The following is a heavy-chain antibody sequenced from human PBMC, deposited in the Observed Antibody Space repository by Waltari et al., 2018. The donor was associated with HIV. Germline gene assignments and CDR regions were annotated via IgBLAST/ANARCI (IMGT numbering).Heavy chain of an antibody. D-gene: IGHD3-3*01. CDR2: INHSGST. CDR1: GGSFSGYY. CDR3: ARDNDLGVLRFLEWFPSHPGGWFDP. Sequence: QVQLQQWGAGLLKPSETLSLTCAVYGGSFSGYYWSWIRQPPGKGLEWIGEINHSGSTNYNPSLKSRVTISVDTSKNQFSLKLSSVTAADTAVYYCARDNDLGVLRFLEWFPSHPGGWFDPWGQGTLVTVSS. J-gene: IGHJ5*02. V-gene: IGHV4-34*01.